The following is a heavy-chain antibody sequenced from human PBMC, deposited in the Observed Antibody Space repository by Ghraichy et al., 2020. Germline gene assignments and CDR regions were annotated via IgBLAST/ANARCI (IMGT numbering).Heavy chain of an antibody. D-gene: IGHD5-12*01. V-gene: IGHV1-46*01. Sequence: ASVKVSCKASGYTFTSYYMHWVRQAPGQGLEWMGIINPSGGSTSYAQKFQGRVTMTRDTSTSTVCMELSSLRSEDTAVYYCAREELYSGYDSGAFDIWGQGTMVTVSS. CDR1: GYTFTSYY. CDR2: INPSGGST. CDR3: AREELYSGYDSGAFDI. J-gene: IGHJ3*02.